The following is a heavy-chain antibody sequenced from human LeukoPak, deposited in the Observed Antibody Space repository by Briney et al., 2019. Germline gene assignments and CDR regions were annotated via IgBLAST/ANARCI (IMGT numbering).Heavy chain of an antibody. J-gene: IGHJ4*01. CDR3: ARDGTAAGLYFDL. V-gene: IGHV3-7*01. CDR1: GFTFTDYW. Sequence: GGSLRLSCEVSGFTFTDYWMNWVRQAPGKGPEWVASIRQDGSEKTYGDSVKGRFTISRDNTKNSLSLQLNGLRAEDTAVYYCARDGTAAGLYFDLWGQGTPVTVSS. D-gene: IGHD6-13*01. CDR2: IRQDGSEK.